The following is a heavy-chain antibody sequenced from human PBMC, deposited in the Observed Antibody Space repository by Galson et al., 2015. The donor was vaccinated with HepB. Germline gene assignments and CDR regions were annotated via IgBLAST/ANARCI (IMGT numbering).Heavy chain of an antibody. CDR3: ARVSPYYGDYVWFDP. J-gene: IGHJ5*02. CDR2: IYHSGST. D-gene: IGHD4-17*01. CDR1: GGSISSSNW. V-gene: IGHV4-4*02. Sequence: ETLSLTCAVSGGSISSSNWWSWVRQPPGKGLEWIGEIYHSGSTNYNPSLKSRVTISVDKSKNQFSLKLSSVTAADTAVYYCARVSPYYGDYVWFDPWGQGTLVTVSS.